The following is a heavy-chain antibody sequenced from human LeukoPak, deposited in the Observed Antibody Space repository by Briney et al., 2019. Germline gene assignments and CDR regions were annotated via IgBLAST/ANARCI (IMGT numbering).Heavy chain of an antibody. D-gene: IGHD3-22*01. CDR2: INSDGSST. Sequence: GGSLRLSCVASGFTFSSYRMYWLRQAPGKGPVWVSRINSDGSSTSYADSVKGRFTISRDNAKNTLYLQMNSLRAEDTAVYYCARVVNNAFDIWGQGTMVTVSS. CDR3: ARVVNNAFDI. CDR1: GFTFSSYR. V-gene: IGHV3-74*01. J-gene: IGHJ3*02.